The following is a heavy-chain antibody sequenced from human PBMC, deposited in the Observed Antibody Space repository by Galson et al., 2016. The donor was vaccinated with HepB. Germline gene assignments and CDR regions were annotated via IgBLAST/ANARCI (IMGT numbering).Heavy chain of an antibody. CDR1: GSTFSNYA. CDR3: VKDVVGPIFGVVSNLDY. V-gene: IGHV3-64D*06. J-gene: IGHJ4*02. Sequence: SLRPSCAASGSTFSNYAMHWVRQASATGLEYVLAIGSDGTTTYYSDSVRCRFTISRAYSKSTLYHQMNSLRADDTAVYYCVKDVVGPIFGVVSNLDYWGRGTLVTVSA. CDR2: IGSDGTTT. D-gene: IGHD3-3*01.